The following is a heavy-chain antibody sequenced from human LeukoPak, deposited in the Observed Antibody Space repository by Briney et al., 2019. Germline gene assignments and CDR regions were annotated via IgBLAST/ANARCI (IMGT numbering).Heavy chain of an antibody. V-gene: IGHV3-7*01. D-gene: IGHD3-22*01. J-gene: IGHJ4*02. CDR3: ARDNYDSSRPYYFDY. CDR1: GFTFSNFW. CDR2: INQDGSEK. Sequence: GGSLRLSCAASGFTFSNFWMSWVRQAPGKGLEWVANINQDGSEKYYVDSVKGRFTISRDNAKNSLYLQMISLRAEDTAVYSCARDNYDSSRPYYFDYWGQGTLDTVSS.